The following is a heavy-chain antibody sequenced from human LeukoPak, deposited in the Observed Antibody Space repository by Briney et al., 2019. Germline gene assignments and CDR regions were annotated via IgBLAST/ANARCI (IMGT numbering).Heavy chain of an antibody. CDR1: GYTFTSYG. CDR2: IIAYNGNT. J-gene: IGHJ4*02. V-gene: IGHV1-18*01. Sequence: ASVKVSCKASGYTFTSYGISWVRQAPGQGLEWMGWIIAYNGNTNYAQKLQGRVTMTTDTSTSTAYMELRSLRSDDTAVYYCARLVGYGSGSYYSSRIRNYFDYWGQGTLVTVSS. D-gene: IGHD3-10*01. CDR3: ARLVGYGSGSYYSSRIRNYFDY.